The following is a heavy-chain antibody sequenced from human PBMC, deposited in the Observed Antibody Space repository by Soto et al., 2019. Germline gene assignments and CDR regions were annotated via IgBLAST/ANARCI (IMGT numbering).Heavy chain of an antibody. D-gene: IGHD6-19*01. CDR2: INPNSGGT. J-gene: IGHJ4*02. V-gene: IGHV1-2*02. CDR3: AIFSSGWLFDY. CDR1: GYTFTGYY. Sequence: QVQLVQSGAEVKKPGASVKVSCKASGYTFTGYYMHWVRQAPGQGLEWMGWINPNSGGTNYAQKVQGRVTMTRDTSISTAYMELSRLRSDDTAVYYCAIFSSGWLFDYWGQGTLVTVSS.